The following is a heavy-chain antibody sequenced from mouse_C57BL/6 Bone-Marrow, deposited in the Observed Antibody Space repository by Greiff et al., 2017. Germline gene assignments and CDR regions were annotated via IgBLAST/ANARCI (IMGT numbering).Heavy chain of an antibody. V-gene: IGHV2-5*01. Sequence: QVQLQQSGPGLVQPSQSLSITCTVSGFSLTSYGVHWVRQSPGKGLEWLGVIWRGGSTDYNAAFMSRLSITKDNSKCQVFFKMNSLQADDTAIYYCAKKDGSSSGYFDVWGTGTTVTVSS. CDR1: GFSLTSYG. D-gene: IGHD1-1*01. J-gene: IGHJ1*03. CDR3: AKKDGSSSGYFDV. CDR2: IWRGGST.